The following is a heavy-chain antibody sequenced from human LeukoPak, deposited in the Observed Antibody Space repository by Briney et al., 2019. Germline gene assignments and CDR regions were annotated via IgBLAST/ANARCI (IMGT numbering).Heavy chain of an antibody. CDR1: GYTFTSYG. Sequence: ASVKVSCKASGYTFTSYGISWVRQAPGQGLEWMGWISAYNGNTNYAQELQGRVTMTTDTSTSTAYMELRSLRSDDTAVYYCARGGKVEYCSSTSCYQDYYYYMDVWGKGTTVTVSS. V-gene: IGHV1-18*01. J-gene: IGHJ6*03. CDR2: ISAYNGNT. CDR3: ARGGKVEYCSSTSCYQDYYYYMDV. D-gene: IGHD2-2*01.